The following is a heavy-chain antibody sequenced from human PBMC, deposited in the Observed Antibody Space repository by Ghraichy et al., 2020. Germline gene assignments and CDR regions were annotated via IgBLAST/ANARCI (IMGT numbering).Heavy chain of an antibody. J-gene: IGHJ4*02. CDR3: AKVTFVRGVFISFDHFDY. D-gene: IGHD3-10*02. CDR1: GFTFDDYG. CDR2: ISWNSGNI. V-gene: IGHV3-9*01. Sequence: SLRLSCAASGFTFDDYGMHWVRQAPGKGLEWVSGISWNSGNIGYADSVKGRFTISRDNAKNSLYLQMNSLRPEDTALYFCAKVTFVRGVFISFDHFDYWGQGTLVTVSS.